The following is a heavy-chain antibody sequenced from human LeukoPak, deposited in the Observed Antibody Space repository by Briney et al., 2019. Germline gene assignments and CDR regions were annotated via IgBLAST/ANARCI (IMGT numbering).Heavy chain of an antibody. CDR2: ISSGGTIT. J-gene: IGHJ6*02. CDR3: ARHHEYERNSYGMDA. D-gene: IGHD3-16*01. CDR1: RFNFSDHY. Sequence: GGSLRLSCVASRFNFSDHYMSWIRQAPGKGLEWVSYISSGGTITYHADSVKGRFTVSRDNAKKSLYLQMNSLRGEETAVYYCARHHEYERNSYGMDAWGQGTTVTVSS. V-gene: IGHV3-11*01.